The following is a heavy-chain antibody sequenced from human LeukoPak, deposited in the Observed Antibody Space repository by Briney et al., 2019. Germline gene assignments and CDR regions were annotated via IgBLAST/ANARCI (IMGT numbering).Heavy chain of an antibody. Sequence: ASVKVSCKASGYTFTSYDINWVRQATGQGLEWMGWINPNSGNTGYAQKFQGRVTMTRNTSISTAYMELSSLRSDDTAVYYCARLGSVVPAAPFDYWGQGTLVTVSS. V-gene: IGHV1-8*01. CDR3: ARLGSVVPAAPFDY. CDR2: INPNSGNT. J-gene: IGHJ4*02. D-gene: IGHD2-2*01. CDR1: GYTFTSYD.